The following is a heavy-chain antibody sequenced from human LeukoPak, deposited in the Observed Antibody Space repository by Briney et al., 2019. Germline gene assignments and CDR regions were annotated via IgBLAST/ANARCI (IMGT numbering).Heavy chain of an antibody. Sequence: GGSLRLSCAASVFTVSSNYMSWVRQAPGKGLEGVSAISGSGGSTYYADSVEGRFTISRDNSKNTLYLQMNSLRAEDTAVYYCAKDHVVVVTAIRHGYFDYWGQGTLVTVSS. CDR2: ISGSGGST. V-gene: IGHV3-23*01. CDR3: AKDHVVVVTAIRHGYFDY. J-gene: IGHJ4*02. CDR1: VFTVSSNY. D-gene: IGHD2-21*02.